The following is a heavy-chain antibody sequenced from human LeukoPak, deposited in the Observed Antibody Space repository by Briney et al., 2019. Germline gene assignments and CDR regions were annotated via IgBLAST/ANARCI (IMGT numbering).Heavy chain of an antibody. CDR3: ARGYSRAAFDI. CDR1: GFSSSSYT. Sequence: GGSLRLSCAASGFSSSSYTVNWVRQAPGKGLEWVSSIGSSGYIYYADAVKGRFTVSRDNAKNSLLLQMNSLRAEDTALYYCARGYSRAAFDIWGQGTMVTVSS. CDR2: IGSSGYI. D-gene: IGHD2-15*01. J-gene: IGHJ3*02. V-gene: IGHV3-21*01.